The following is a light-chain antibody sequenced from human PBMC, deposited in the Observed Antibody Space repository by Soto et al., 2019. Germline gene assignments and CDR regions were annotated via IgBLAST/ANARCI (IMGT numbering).Light chain of an antibody. CDR1: SSDVGAYYS. CDR3: SSYTTSSTLLI. J-gene: IGLJ2*01. Sequence: QSALTQPASVSGSPGQSITISCTGTSSDVGAYYSVSWYQHHPGKAPKLVIYAVSNRPSGVSSRFSGSKSGNTASLTMSGLQAEDEATYYCSSYTTSSTLLIFGGGTKVTVL. V-gene: IGLV2-14*01. CDR2: AVS.